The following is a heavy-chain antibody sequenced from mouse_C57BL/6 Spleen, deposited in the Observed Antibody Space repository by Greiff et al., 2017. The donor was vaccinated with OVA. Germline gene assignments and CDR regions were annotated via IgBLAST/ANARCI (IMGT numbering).Heavy chain of an antibody. V-gene: IGHV1-22*01. D-gene: IGHD3-3*01. Sequence: EVKLMESGPELVKPGASVKMSCKASGYTFTDYNMHWVKQSHGKSLEWIGYINPNNGGTSYNQKFKGKATLTVNKSSSTAYMELRSLTSEDSAVYYCAGTALYAMDYWGQGTSVTVSS. CDR1: GYTFTDYN. CDR2: INPNNGGT. CDR3: AGTALYAMDY. J-gene: IGHJ4*01.